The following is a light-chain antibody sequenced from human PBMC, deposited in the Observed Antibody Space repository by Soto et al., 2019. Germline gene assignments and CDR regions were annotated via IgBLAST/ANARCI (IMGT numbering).Light chain of an antibody. CDR3: QQYNNWRGT. Sequence: EIVLTQSPATLSLSPGERATLSSRASQSVGNNLAWYQQKPGQAPRLLIYGASTRATDIPARFSGGGSGTEFTLTISSLQSEDFAVYYCQQYNNWRGTFGQGTKVDIK. J-gene: IGKJ1*01. V-gene: IGKV3-15*01. CDR2: GAS. CDR1: QSVGNN.